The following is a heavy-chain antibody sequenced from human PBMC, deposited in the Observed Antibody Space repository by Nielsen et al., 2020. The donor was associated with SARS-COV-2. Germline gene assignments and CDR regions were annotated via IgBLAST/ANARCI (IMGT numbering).Heavy chain of an antibody. D-gene: IGHD6-6*01. J-gene: IGHJ4*02. CDR1: GFTFSDYY. V-gene: IGHV3-11*06. CDR3: ARRYSSSSGVYYFDY. Sequence: GESLKISCAASGFTFSDYYMSWIRQAPGKGLEWVSYISSSSSYTNYADSVKGRFTISRDNAKNSLYLQMNSLRDEDTAVYYCARRYSSSSGVYYFDYWGQGTLVTVSS. CDR2: ISSSSSYT.